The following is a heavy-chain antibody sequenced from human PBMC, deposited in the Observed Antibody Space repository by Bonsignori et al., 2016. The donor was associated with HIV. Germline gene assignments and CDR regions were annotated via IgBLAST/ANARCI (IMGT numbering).Heavy chain of an antibody. D-gene: IGHD2-15*01. CDR2: IYYSGST. CDR3: AREVADRNWFDP. V-gene: IGHV4-39*07. Sequence: WIRQAPQGRGWSGIGSIYYSGSTYYNPSLKSRVTISVDTSKNQFSLKLSSVTAADTAVYYCAREVADRNWFDPWGQGTLVTVSS. J-gene: IGHJ5*02.